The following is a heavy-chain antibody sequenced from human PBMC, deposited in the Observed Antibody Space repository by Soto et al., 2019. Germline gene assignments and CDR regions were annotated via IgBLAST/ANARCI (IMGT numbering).Heavy chain of an antibody. CDR1: GGSISSYY. V-gene: IGHV4-4*07. J-gene: IGHJ6*02. CDR2: IYTSGST. Sequence: SETLSLTCTVSGGSISSYYWSWIRQPAGKGLEWIGRIYTSGSTNYNPSLKSRVTMSVDTSKNQFSLKLSSMTAADTAVYYCARDILSAAAGYYYYGMDVWGQGTTVTVSS. CDR3: ARDILSAAAGYYYYGMDV. D-gene: IGHD6-13*01.